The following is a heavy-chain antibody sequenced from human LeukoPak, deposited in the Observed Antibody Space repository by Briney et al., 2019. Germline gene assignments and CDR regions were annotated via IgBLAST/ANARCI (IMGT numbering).Heavy chain of an antibody. CDR2: XXXXGSNK. CDR3: AKEKEWFGESIVATIFDY. D-gene: IGHD5-12*01. CDR1: SXYX. J-gene: IGHJ4*02. Sequence: SXYXMHXVXQAXXKXLEWXXXXXXXGSNKYYADSVKGRFTISRDNSKNTLYLQMNSLRAEDTAVYYCAKEKEWFGESIVATIFDYWGQGTLVTVSS. V-gene: IGHV3-30*02.